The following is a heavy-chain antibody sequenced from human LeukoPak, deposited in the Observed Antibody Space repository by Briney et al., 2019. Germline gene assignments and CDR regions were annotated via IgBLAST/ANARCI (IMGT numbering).Heavy chain of an antibody. Sequence: GGSLRLSCAASGFTFSSYWMSWVRQAPGNGLEWVANIKQDGSEKYYVDSVKGRFTISRDNAKNSLYLQMNSLRAEDTAVYYCARGDSSGYFDYWGQGTLVTVSS. D-gene: IGHD3-22*01. V-gene: IGHV3-7*01. CDR2: IKQDGSEK. J-gene: IGHJ4*02. CDR1: GFTFSSYW. CDR3: ARGDSSGYFDY.